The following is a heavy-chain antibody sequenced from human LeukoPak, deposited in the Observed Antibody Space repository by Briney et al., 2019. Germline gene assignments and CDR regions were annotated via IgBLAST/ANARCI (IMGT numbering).Heavy chain of an antibody. D-gene: IGHD6-6*01. CDR1: GFTFSSYA. V-gene: IGHV3-66*04. CDR3: ARLVAYYYYGMDV. Sequence: GGSLRLSCAASGFTFSSYAMSWVRQAPGKGLEWVSVIYSGGSTYYADSVKGRFTISRDNSKNTLYLQMNSLRAEDTAVYYCARLVAYYYYGMDVWGQGTTVTVSS. CDR2: IYSGGST. J-gene: IGHJ6*02.